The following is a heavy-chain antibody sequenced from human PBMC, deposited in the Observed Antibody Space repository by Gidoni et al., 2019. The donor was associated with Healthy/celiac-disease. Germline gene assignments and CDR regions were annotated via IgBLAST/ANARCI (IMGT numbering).Heavy chain of an antibody. CDR3: AKDQGYCSSTSCYNYSYYYGMDV. CDR2: ISWNSGSI. V-gene: IGHV3-9*01. J-gene: IGHJ6*02. D-gene: IGHD2-2*02. Sequence: VQLVESGGGLVQPGRSLRLSCAASGFTFDYYAMHWVRQAPGKGLEWVSGISWNSGSIGYADSVKGRFTISRDNAKNSLYLQMNSLRAEDTALYYCAKDQGYCSSTSCYNYSYYYGMDVWGQGTTVTVSS. CDR1: GFTFDYYA.